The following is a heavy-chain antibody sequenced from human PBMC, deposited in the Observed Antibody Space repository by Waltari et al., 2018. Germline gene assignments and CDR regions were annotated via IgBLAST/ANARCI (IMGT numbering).Heavy chain of an antibody. CDR1: GGSISSHY. D-gene: IGHD3-3*01. Sequence: QVQLQESGPGLVKPSETLSLTCTVSGGSISSHYWSWIRQPPGKGLEWIGYIYYSGSTNYHPSLKSRVTISVDTSKNQFSLKLSSVTAADTAVYYCARLYYDFWSGYYYYYYYMDVWGKGTTVTVSS. CDR2: IYYSGST. CDR3: ARLYYDFWSGYYYYYYYMDV. V-gene: IGHV4-59*11. J-gene: IGHJ6*03.